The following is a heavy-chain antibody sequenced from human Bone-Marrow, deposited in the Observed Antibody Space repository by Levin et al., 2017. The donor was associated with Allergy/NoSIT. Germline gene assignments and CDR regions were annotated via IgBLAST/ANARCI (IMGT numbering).Heavy chain of an antibody. Sequence: ASVKVSCKTSGYTFTALHVLWVRQAPGQGLEWMGRINPNSGATDYARKFQGRVNMTRDMSIRTVYLELATLRSDDTAVFFCVRRGGGTWDLDYWGQGTLVTVSS. CDR3: VRRGGGTWDLDY. V-gene: IGHV1-2*06. D-gene: IGHD1-26*01. CDR1: GYTFTALH. CDR2: INPNSGAT. J-gene: IGHJ4*02.